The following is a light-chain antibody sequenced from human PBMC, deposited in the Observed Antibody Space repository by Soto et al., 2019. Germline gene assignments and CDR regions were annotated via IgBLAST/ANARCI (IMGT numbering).Light chain of an antibody. V-gene: IGKV1-17*03. J-gene: IGKJ1*01. CDR3: LQHNSYPRT. Sequence: DIQMTQSPSAMSASVGDSVTITFLASQGISNSLAWFQQKPGKVPQRLIYGASSLQSGVPSRFSGSGSGTEFSLTISSLQPEDFATYYCLQHNSYPRTFGQGTKVDNK. CDR2: GAS. CDR1: QGISNS.